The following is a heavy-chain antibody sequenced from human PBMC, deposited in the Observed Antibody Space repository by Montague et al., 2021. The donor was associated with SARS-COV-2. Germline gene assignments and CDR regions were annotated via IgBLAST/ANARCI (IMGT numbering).Heavy chain of an antibody. CDR2: IYTSGST. J-gene: IGHJ4*02. D-gene: IGHD3-9*01. CDR3: ARGVLRYFDWTSPFDY. V-gene: IGHV4-61*02. CDR1: GGSISSGSYY. Sequence: ILSLTCTVSGGSISSGSYYWSWIRQPAGKGLEWIGRIYTSGSTNYNPSLKSRVTISVDTSKNQFSLKLSSVTAADTAVYYCARGVLRYFDWTSPFDYWGQGTLVTVSS.